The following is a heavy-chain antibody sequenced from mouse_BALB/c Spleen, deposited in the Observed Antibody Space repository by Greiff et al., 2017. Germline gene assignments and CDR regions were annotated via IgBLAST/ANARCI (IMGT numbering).Heavy chain of an antibody. D-gene: IGHD2-14*01. CDR1: GFSLTSYG. J-gene: IGHJ3*01. V-gene: IGHV2-2*02. CDR2: IWSGGST. CDR3: ARNREVRLAWFAY. Sequence: VQLQESGPGLVQPSQSLSITCTVSGFSLTSYGVHWVRQSPGKGLEWLGVIWSGGSTDYNAAFISRLSISKDNSKSQVFFKMNSLQANDTAIYYCARNREVRLAWFAYWGQGTLVTVSA.